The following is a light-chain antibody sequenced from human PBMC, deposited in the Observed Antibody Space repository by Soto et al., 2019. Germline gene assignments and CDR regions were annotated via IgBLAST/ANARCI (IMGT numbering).Light chain of an antibody. CDR3: SSYRTSNTRQIV. Sequence: ALPQPASVSVFPGQSITISCTGTSSDVGGYNYVSWYQHHPGKAPKLMIYDVSNRPSGVSNRFSGSKSGNTASLSISGLQPEDEADYYCSSYRTSNTRQIVCGTGTKVTVL. J-gene: IGLJ1*01. V-gene: IGLV2-14*03. CDR2: DVS. CDR1: SSDVGGYNY.